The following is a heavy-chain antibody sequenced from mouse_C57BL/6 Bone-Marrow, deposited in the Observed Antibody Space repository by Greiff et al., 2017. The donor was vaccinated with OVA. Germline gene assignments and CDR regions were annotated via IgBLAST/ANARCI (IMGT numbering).Heavy chain of an antibody. CDR1: GYTFTSYG. D-gene: IGHD2-10*02. CDR3: ARRSIWYFDV. J-gene: IGHJ1*03. Sequence: VQLQQSGAELARPGASVKLSCKASGYTFTSYGISWVKQRTGQGLGWIGEIYPRSGNTYYNEKFKGKATLTADKSSSTAYMELRSLTSEDSAVYFCARRSIWYFDVWGTGTTVTVSS. V-gene: IGHV1-81*01. CDR2: IYPRSGNT.